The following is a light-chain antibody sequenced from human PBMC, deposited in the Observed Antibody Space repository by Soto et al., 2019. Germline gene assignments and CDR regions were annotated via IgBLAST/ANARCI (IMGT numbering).Light chain of an antibody. CDR1: QSVNSRY. Sequence: EMVLTQSPGTLSLSPGERATLSCRASQSVNSRYLAWYQQKPGQAPRLLIYGASSRDSCIPDKFSGSGSGTDFTLTISKLEPEDFAVDYCQQYGNSLWTFGQGTKVEIK. CDR2: GAS. CDR3: QQYGNSLWT. V-gene: IGKV3-20*01. J-gene: IGKJ1*01.